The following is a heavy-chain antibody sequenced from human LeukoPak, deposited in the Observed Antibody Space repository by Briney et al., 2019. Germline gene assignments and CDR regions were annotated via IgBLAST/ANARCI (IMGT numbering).Heavy chain of an antibody. V-gene: IGHV4-59*01. J-gene: IGHJ4*02. CDR1: GDSISSYY. CDR3: ARAEYCGGDCYYDY. Sequence: SETLSLTCTVSGDSISSYYWSWLRQPPGKGLEWIGYIYYSGSTNYNPSLKSRVTISVDTSKNRFSLKLSSVTAADTAVYYCARAEYCGGDCYYDYWGLGTLVTVSS. CDR2: IYYSGST. D-gene: IGHD2-21*02.